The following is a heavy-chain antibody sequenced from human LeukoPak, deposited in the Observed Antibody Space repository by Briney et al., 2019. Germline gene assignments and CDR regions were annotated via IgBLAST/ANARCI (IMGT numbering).Heavy chain of an antibody. CDR3: ARDPRDGYDFDY. CDR2: ISSSSSYI. Sequence: PGGSLRLSCAASGFPFCSYSMIWVRQAPGKGLEWVSSISSSSSYIYYVDSVKGRFTISRDNAKNSLYLQMNSLRAEDTAVYYCARDPRDGYDFDYWGQGTLVTVSS. D-gene: IGHD5-24*01. V-gene: IGHV3-21*01. CDR1: GFPFCSYS. J-gene: IGHJ4*02.